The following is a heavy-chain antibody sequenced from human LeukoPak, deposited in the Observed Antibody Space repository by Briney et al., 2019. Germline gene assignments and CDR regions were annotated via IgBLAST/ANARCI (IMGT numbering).Heavy chain of an antibody. CDR3: ARGHCSSTSCFVYYYYGMDV. V-gene: IGHV3-74*01. J-gene: IGHJ6*02. CDR1: GFTFSSYW. Sequence: PGGSLRLSCAASGFTFSSYWMHWVRQAPGKGLVCVSRINSDGSTTTYADYVKGRFTISRDNAKNTLYLQMNSLRAEDTAVYYCARGHCSSTSCFVYYYYGMDVWGQGTTVTVSS. CDR2: INSDGSTT. D-gene: IGHD2-2*01.